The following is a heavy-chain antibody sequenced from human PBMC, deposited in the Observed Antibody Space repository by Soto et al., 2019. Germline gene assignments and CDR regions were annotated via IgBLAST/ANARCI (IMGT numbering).Heavy chain of an antibody. CDR1: GFTFSGSA. Sequence: GGSLRLSCAASGFTFSGSAMHWVRQASGKGLEWVGRIRSKANSYATADAASVKGRFTISRDDSKNTAYLQMNSLKTEDTAVYYCTSGVATIDYWGQGTLVTVSS. V-gene: IGHV3-73*01. CDR2: IRSKANSYAT. D-gene: IGHD5-12*01. J-gene: IGHJ4*02. CDR3: TSGVATIDY.